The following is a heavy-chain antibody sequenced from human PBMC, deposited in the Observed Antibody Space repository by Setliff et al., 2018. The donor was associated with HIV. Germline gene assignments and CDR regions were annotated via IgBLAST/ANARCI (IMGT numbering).Heavy chain of an antibody. D-gene: IGHD2-2*01. V-gene: IGHV1-69*10. CDR1: GGTFSTYA. Sequence: SVKVSCKASGGTFSTYAISWVRQAPGRGLEWVGGIIPTLGVAHNAQKFQGRVTITADKSTNTAFMELSSLRSEDTAVYYCARLRGRIVVPSAVPSWGQGTLVTVSS. CDR2: IIPTLGVA. CDR3: ARLRGRIVVPSAVPS. J-gene: IGHJ5*02.